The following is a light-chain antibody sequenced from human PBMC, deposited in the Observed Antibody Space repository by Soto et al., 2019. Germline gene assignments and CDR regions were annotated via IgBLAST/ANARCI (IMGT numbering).Light chain of an antibody. Sequence: EIGMSQSPATLSVSTGERATLSCRASQSVSSNLAWYQQKPGQAPRLLIYGASTRATGIPARFSGSGSGTEFTLTISSLQSEDFAVYYCLQYNNWPGTFGQGTKVDVK. J-gene: IGKJ1*01. V-gene: IGKV3-15*01. CDR1: QSVSSN. CDR2: GAS. CDR3: LQYNNWPGT.